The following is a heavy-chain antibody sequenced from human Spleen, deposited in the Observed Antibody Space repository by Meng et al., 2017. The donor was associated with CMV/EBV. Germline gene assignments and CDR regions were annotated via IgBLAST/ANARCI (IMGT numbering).Heavy chain of an antibody. D-gene: IGHD3-3*01. V-gene: IGHV1-2*02. CDR3: ARGDDFWSGYYTGGFDY. J-gene: IGHJ4*02. Sequence: ASVKVSCKASGYTFTSYGINWVRQAPGQGLEWMGWINPNSGGTNYAQKFQGRVTMTRDTSISTAYMELSRLRSDDTAVYYCARGDDFWSGYYTGGFDYWGQGTLVTVSS. CDR1: GYTFTSYG. CDR2: INPNSGGT.